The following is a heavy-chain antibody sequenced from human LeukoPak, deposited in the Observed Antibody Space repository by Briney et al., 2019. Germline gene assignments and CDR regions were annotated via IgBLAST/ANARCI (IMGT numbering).Heavy chain of an antibody. V-gene: IGHV3-7*02. CDR1: GFTFSSYA. CDR2: IKQDGSEK. J-gene: IGHJ4*02. Sequence: GGSLRLSCAASGFTFSSYAMNWVRQAPGKGLEWVANIKQDGSEKYYVDSVKGRFTISRDNAQNSLYLQMNSLRAEDTAVYYCASGGPHYYDTSGYYGIDYWGQGSLVTVSS. CDR3: ASGGPHYYDTSGYYGIDY. D-gene: IGHD3-22*01.